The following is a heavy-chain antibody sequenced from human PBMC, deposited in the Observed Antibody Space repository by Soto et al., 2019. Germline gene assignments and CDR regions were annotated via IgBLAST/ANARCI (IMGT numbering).Heavy chain of an antibody. CDR3: ARDPGSGSYYGWFDP. CDR2: IHHSETT. V-gene: IGHV4-4*02. Sequence: SETLSLTCAVSGSSVSSTKWWSWVRQSPGKGLEWIGEIHHSETTNYNPSLESRVTISIDKSKNQFSLKLSSVTAADTAVYYCARDPGSGSYYGWFDPWGQGTLVTVSS. CDR1: GSSVSSTKW. J-gene: IGHJ5*02. D-gene: IGHD3-10*01.